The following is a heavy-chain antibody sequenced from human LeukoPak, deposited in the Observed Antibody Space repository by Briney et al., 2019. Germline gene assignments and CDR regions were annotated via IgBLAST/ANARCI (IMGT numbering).Heavy chain of an antibody. V-gene: IGHV3-53*01. Sequence: GGSLRLSCAAYGLTVSSEYLAWVRQAPGKGLEWVSVIYSGGSTYYADSVKGRFTISRDNSKNTLYLQMNSLRAEDTAVYYCASQSRYDILTGYYNGGFDYWGQGTLVTVSS. CDR3: ASQSRYDILTGYYNGGFDY. CDR2: IYSGGST. D-gene: IGHD3-9*01. J-gene: IGHJ4*02. CDR1: GLTVSSEY.